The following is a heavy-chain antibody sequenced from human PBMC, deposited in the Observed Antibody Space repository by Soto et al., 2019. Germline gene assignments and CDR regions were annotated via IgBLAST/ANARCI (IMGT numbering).Heavy chain of an antibody. CDR1: GGSISSGGYY. J-gene: IGHJ4*02. Sequence: SETLSLTCTVSGGSISSGGYYWSWIRQHPGKGLEWIGYIYYSGSTYYNPSLKSRVTISVDTPKNQFSLKLSSVTAADTAVYYCARVVWFGESYFDYRGQGTLVTVSS. D-gene: IGHD3-10*01. V-gene: IGHV4-31*02. CDR3: ARVVWFGESYFDY. CDR2: IYYSGST.